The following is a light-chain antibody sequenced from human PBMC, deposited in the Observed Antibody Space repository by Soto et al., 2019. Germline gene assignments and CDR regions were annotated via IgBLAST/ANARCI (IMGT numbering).Light chain of an antibody. CDR2: DAS. J-gene: IGKJ2*01. CDR3: QHRTSRYT. V-gene: IGKV3-11*01. Sequence: VFTQAPSTLSLSLGASATLSCRASQSIGSYLAWYQHKLGPPPRLLIYDASNRATGIPVRLSVIGSGTDFTLPLRSMEPEDFAVDDCQHRTSRYTFFQGTKVEIK. CDR1: QSIGSY.